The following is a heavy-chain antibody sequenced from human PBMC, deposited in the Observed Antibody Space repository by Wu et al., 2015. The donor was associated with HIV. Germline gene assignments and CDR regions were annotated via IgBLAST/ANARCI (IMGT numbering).Heavy chain of an antibody. CDR2: ISVYNGNT. J-gene: IGHJ6*03. CDR3: ARMPTQGXGYNEYYYYYYMDV. Sequence: QVQLVQSGGDVKKPGASVKVSCKAWGYSFSSYGIIWVRQAPGQGLEWMGWISVYNGNTNYAQKLQGRVTMTTDTSTSTAYMELRSLRSDDTAVYYCARMPTQGXGYNEYYYYYYMDVVGTKGPRSPSP. CDR1: GYSFSSYG. V-gene: IGHV1-18*01. D-gene: IGHD5-24*01.